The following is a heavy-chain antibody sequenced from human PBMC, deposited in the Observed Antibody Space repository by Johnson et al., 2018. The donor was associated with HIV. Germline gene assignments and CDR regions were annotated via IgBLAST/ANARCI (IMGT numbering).Heavy chain of an antibody. CDR1: GFTFSSYA. J-gene: IGHJ3*02. CDR3: ARGGLEQWLVWPHAAFDI. Sequence: QVQLVESGGGVVQPGRSLRLSCAASGFTFSSYAMHWVRQAPGKGLEWVAAISYDGSNKCYADSVKGRFTISRDNAKNSLYQQMNSLRAEDTAVYYCARGGLEQWLVWPHAAFDIWGQGTMVTVSS. D-gene: IGHD6-19*01. CDR2: ISYDGSNK. V-gene: IGHV3-30*04.